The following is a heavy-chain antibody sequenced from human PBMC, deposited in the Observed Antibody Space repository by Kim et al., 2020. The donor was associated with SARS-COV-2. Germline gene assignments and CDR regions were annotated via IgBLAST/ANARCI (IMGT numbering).Heavy chain of an antibody. D-gene: IGHD3-10*01. V-gene: IGHV3-23*01. Sequence: VKGRLTLSRDKSQNTLYLQMSSLRAEDTAVYYCAKLPEITMVRGVYYFDYWGQGTLVTVSS. J-gene: IGHJ4*02. CDR3: AKLPEITMVRGVYYFDY.